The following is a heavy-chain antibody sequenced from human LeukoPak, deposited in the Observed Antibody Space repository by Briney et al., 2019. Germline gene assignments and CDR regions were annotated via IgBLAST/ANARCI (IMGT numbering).Heavy chain of an antibody. CDR3: ARDVGT. D-gene: IGHD7-27*01. CDR1: GFTFSSYS. Sequence: GGSLRLSCAASGFTFSSYSMSWVRQAPGKGLEWVSVIYSGGSTYYADSVKGRFTISRDNAKNTLYLQMSSLRAEDTAVYYCARDVGTWGQGTLVTVSS. CDR2: IYSGGST. V-gene: IGHV3-66*01. J-gene: IGHJ5*02.